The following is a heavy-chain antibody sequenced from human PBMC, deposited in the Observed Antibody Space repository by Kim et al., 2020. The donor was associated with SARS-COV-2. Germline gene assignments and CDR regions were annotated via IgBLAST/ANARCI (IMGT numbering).Heavy chain of an antibody. V-gene: IGHV4-59*08. CDR1: GGSISSYY. J-gene: IGHJ6*02. D-gene: IGHD3-10*01. CDR3: ARFPPPMVRGVVVGLDYYYGMDV. Sequence: SETLSLTCTVSGGSISSYYWSWIRQPPGKGLEWIGYIYYSGSTNYNPSLKSRVTISVDTSKNQFSLKLSSVTAADTAVYYCARFPPPMVRGVVVGLDYYYGMDVWGQGTTVTVSS. CDR2: IYYSGST.